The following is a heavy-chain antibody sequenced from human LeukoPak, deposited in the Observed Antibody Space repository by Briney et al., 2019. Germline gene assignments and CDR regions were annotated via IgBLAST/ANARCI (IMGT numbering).Heavy chain of an antibody. Sequence: PSETLSLTCAVYGGSFSGYYWSWIRLPPGKGLEGIGEINHSGSTNYNPSLTSRVTISVDTSKNQFSLKLTSVTAADTAVYFCARGGYYGSGNDFRFDPWGQGTLVTVSS. CDR3: ARGGYYGSGNDFRFDP. CDR2: INHSGST. CDR1: GGSFSGYY. D-gene: IGHD3-10*01. J-gene: IGHJ5*02. V-gene: IGHV4-34*01.